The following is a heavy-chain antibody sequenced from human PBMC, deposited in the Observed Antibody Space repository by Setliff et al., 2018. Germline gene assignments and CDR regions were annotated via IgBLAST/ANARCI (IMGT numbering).Heavy chain of an antibody. CDR1: GDSISSGSYY. D-gene: IGHD3-3*01. CDR2: FHTGGST. V-gene: IGHV4-61*09. CDR3: ARAGPTVTFFRVLVISWWDP. J-gene: IGHJ5*02. Sequence: ASETLSLTCTVSGDSISSGSYYWTWIRQPAGKGLEWIGHFHTGGSTNYNRSLRSRVSISVDTSKNQFSLKLSSVTAADTATYYCARAGPTVTFFRVLVISWWDPWGQGSLVTVSS.